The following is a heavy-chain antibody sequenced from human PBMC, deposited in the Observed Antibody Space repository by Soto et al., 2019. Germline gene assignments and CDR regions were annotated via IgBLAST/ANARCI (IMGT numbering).Heavy chain of an antibody. CDR2: ISGSGGST. CDR1: GFTFSSYA. Sequence: EVQLLESGGGLVQPGGSLRLSCAASGFTFSSYAMSWVRQAPGKGLEWVSAISGSGGSTYYADSVKGRFTISRDTSKNTLYLQMNSLRAEDTAVYYCAKDRGYCSSTSCYRVPLWGQGTLVTVSS. D-gene: IGHD2-2*01. CDR3: AKDRGYCSSTSCYRVPL. V-gene: IGHV3-23*01. J-gene: IGHJ4*02.